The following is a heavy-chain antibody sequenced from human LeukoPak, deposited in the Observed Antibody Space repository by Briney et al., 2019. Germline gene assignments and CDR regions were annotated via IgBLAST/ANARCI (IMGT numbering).Heavy chain of an antibody. J-gene: IGHJ4*02. Sequence: GGSLRLSCAASGCTFSSYEMNWVRQAPGKGLEWVSYISSSGSTIYYADSVKGRFTISRDNAENSLYLQMNSLRAEDTAVYYCASSTRTRLQPDYWGQGTLVTVSS. V-gene: IGHV3-48*03. CDR1: GCTFSSYE. CDR2: ISSSGSTI. D-gene: IGHD4-11*01. CDR3: ASSTRTRLQPDY.